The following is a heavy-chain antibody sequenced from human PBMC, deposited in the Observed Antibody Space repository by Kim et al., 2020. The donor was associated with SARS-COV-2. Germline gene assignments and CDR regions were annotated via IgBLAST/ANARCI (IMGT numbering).Heavy chain of an antibody. CDR1: GFTFSSYW. D-gene: IGHD4-17*01. CDR2: IKQDGSEK. CDR3: ARGVPSNNYGTHWFDP. J-gene: IGHJ5*02. V-gene: IGHV3-7*03. Sequence: GGSLRLSCAASGFTFSSYWMSWVRQAPGKGLEWVANIKQDGSEKYYVDSVKGRFTISRDNAKNSLYLQMNSLRAEDTAVYYCARGVPSNNYGTHWFDPWGQGTMVTVSS.